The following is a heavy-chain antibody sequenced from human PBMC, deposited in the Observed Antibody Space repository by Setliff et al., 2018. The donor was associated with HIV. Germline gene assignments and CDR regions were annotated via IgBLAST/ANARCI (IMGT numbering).Heavy chain of an antibody. J-gene: IGHJ4*02. CDR2: VYYSGST. CDR1: GYSITSDYY. D-gene: IGHD5-18*01. CDR3: ARLDTVMSHFDN. V-gene: IGHV4-38-2*01. Sequence: SETLSLTCAISGYSITSDYYWAWIRQPPGKGLEWIGTVYYSGSTYYSPSLKSRVTISVDTSKDHFSLGLTSVTAADTAVYYCARLDTVMSHFDNWGQGTLVTVS.